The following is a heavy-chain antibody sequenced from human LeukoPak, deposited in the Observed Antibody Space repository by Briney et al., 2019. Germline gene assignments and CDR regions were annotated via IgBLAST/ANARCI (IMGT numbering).Heavy chain of an antibody. D-gene: IGHD3-9*01. CDR1: GGTFSSYA. J-gene: IGHJ5*02. CDR2: IIPIFGTA. CDR3: ARAMTGENWYDP. V-gene: IGHV1-69*05. Sequence: SVKVSCKASGGTFSSYAISWVRQAPGQGLEWMGRIIPIFGTANYAQKFQGRVTITTDESTSTAYMELSSLRSEDTAVYYCARAMTGENWYDPWGQGTLVTVSS.